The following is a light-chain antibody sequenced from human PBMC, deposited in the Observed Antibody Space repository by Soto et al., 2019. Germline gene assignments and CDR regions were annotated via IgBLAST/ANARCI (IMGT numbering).Light chain of an antibody. J-gene: IGLJ2*01. CDR2: QDS. V-gene: IGLV3-1*01. Sequence: SYELTQPPSVSVSPGQPASITCSGDKLGDKYACWYQQKPGQSPVLVIYQDSKRPSGIPERFSGSNSGNTATLTISGTQAMDEADSYCQAWDSSTDVVFGGGAQLTVL. CDR1: KLGDKY. CDR3: QAWDSSTDVV.